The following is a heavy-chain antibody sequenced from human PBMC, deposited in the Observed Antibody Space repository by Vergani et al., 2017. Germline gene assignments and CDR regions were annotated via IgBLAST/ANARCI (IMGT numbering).Heavy chain of an antibody. CDR3: ARVRGGSGSYWYFDL. D-gene: IGHD1-26*01. J-gene: IGHJ2*01. CDR1: GYTFTSYT. Sequence: QVQLVQSGAEVKKPGASVKVSCKASGYTFTSYTISWVRQAPGQGLEWMGRIIPILGIANYAQKFQGRVTITADKSTSTAYMELSSLRSEDTAVYYCARVRGGSGSYWYFDLWGRGTLVTVSS. CDR2: IIPILGIA. V-gene: IGHV1-69*04.